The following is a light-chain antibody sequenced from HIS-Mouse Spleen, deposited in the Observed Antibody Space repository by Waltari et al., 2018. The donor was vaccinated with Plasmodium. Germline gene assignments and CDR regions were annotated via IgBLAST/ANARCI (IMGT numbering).Light chain of an antibody. CDR2: EGS. J-gene: IGLJ2*01. CDR3: SSYAGSNNLV. CDR1: SSDVGGYND. Sequence: QSALTQPPSASGSPGQSVTISCTGTSSDVGGYNDVSWYQQHPGKAPKLMIYEGSKRPSGVPDRFSGSKSGNTASLTVSGLQAEDEADYYCSSYAGSNNLVFGGGTKLTVL. V-gene: IGLV2-8*01.